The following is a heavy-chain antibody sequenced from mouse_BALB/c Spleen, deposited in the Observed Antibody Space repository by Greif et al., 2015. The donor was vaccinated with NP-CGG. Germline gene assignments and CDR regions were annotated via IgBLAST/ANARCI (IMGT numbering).Heavy chain of an antibody. CDR2: IDPENGDT. CDR1: GFNIKDYY. V-gene: IGHV14-4*02. Sequence: SGAELVRSGASVKLSCTASGFNIKDYYMHWVKQRPEQGLEWIGWIDPENGDTEYAPKFQGKATMTADTSSXTAYLQLSSLTSEDTAVYYCNAWGYDYEFAYWGQGTLVTVSA. D-gene: IGHD2-4*01. J-gene: IGHJ3*01. CDR3: NAWGYDYEFAY.